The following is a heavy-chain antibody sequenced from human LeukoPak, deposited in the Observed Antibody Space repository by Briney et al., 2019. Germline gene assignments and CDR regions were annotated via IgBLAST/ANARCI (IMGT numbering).Heavy chain of an antibody. D-gene: IGHD3-22*01. J-gene: IGHJ4*02. Sequence: GGSLRLSCAASGFIFDYYSMNWVRQAPGKGLEWVSYISSSGSAIYYADSVKGRFTISRDNAKNSLYLQMNSLRAEDTAVYYCARDSTGYYDSSGYYAPPPDFWGQGTLVTVSS. CDR1: GFIFDYYS. CDR2: ISSSGSAI. V-gene: IGHV3-48*04. CDR3: ARDSTGYYDSSGYYAPPPDF.